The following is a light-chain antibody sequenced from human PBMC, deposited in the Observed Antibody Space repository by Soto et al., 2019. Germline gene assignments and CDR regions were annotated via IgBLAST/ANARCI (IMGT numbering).Light chain of an antibody. V-gene: IGKV3-11*01. CDR2: DAS. CDR1: QSVTSN. Sequence: EIGMTEAPATLSVSPGERGTLSCRASQSVTSNLAWYEQKPGQAPRLLIYDASNRATGIPARFSGSGSGTDFTLTISSLEPEDFAVYYCQQRSNWPPTFGQGTKVDIK. CDR3: QQRSNWPPT. J-gene: IGKJ1*01.